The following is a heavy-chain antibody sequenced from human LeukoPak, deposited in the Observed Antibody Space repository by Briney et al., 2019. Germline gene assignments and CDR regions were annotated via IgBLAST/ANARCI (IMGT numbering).Heavy chain of an antibody. CDR2: INPYSGGT. V-gene: IGHV1-2*02. CDR3: ALNSYESSGFDAFDI. J-gene: IGHJ3*02. Sequence: GASVTVSCKASGYTFTGFYMHWVRQAPGHGLEWIGWINPYSGGTNYAQKFQGRVTLTRDTSITTAYMELSRLTSDDTAVYYCALNSYESSGFDAFDIWGQGTMVTVSS. CDR1: GYTFTGFY. D-gene: IGHD3-22*01.